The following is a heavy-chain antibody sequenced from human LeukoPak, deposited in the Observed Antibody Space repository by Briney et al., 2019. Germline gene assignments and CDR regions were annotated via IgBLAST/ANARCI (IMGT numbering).Heavy chain of an antibody. D-gene: IGHD2-2*01. CDR2: INPSGGST. Sequence: ASVKVSCKASGYTFTSYYMHWVRQAPGQGLERMGIINPSGGSTSYAQKFQGRVTMTRDTSTSTVYMELSSLRSEDTAVYYCARVSGKSGRYCSSTSCYWDYWGQGTLVTVSS. CDR3: ARVSGKSGRYCSSTSCYWDY. J-gene: IGHJ4*02. CDR1: GYTFTSYY. V-gene: IGHV1-46*01.